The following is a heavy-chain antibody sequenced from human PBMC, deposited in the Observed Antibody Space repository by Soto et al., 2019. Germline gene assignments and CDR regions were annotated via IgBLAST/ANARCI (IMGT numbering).Heavy chain of an antibody. V-gene: IGHV3-11*06. CDR1: GFTFSDYY. Sequence: QVQLVESGGGLVKPGGSLRLSCAASGFTFSDYYMSWIRQAPGKGLEWVSYISSSSSYTNYADSVKGRFTISRDNAKNSLYLQMNSLRAEDTAVYYCARVSYGDYWYFDPWGRGTLVTVSS. CDR3: ARVSYGDYWYFDP. CDR2: ISSSSSYT. D-gene: IGHD4-17*01. J-gene: IGHJ2*01.